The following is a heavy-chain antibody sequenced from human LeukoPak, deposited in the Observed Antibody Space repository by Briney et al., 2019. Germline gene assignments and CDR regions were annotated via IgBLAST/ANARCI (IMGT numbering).Heavy chain of an antibody. CDR1: GFTFSSYS. V-gene: IGHV3-21*01. J-gene: IGHJ3*02. CDR2: ISSSSSYI. Sequence: GGSLRLSCAASGFTFSSYSMNWVRQAPWKGLEWVSSISSSSSYIYYADSVKGRFTISRDNAKNSLYLQMNSLRAEDTAVYYCARERTGGGWYGAFDIWGQGTMVTVSS. D-gene: IGHD6-19*01. CDR3: ARERTGGGWYGAFDI.